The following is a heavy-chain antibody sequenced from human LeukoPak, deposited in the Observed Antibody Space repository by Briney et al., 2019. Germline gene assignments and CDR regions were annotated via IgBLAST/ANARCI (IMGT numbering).Heavy chain of an antibody. CDR1: GFTFSSYA. Sequence: PGGSLRLSCAASGFTFSSYAMSWVRQAPGKGLEWVSAISGSGGSTYYADSVKGRFTISRDNSKNTLYLQMNSLRAEDTAVYYWAKLGSGWYYYYGMDDWGQGTTVTVSS. CDR2: ISGSGGST. D-gene: IGHD6-19*01. J-gene: IGHJ6*02. V-gene: IGHV3-23*01. CDR3: AKLGSGWYYYYGMDD.